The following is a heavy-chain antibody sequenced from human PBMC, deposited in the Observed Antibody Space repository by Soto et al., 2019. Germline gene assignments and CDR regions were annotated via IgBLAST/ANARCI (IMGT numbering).Heavy chain of an antibody. CDR1: GFTFSSYG. J-gene: IGHJ3*02. CDR2: IGGSGGTT. CDR3: AKDRARDYGAHGAFDI. V-gene: IGHV3-23*01. Sequence: EVKLLESGGGLVQPGGSLRLSCAASGFTFSSYGMTWVRQAPGKGLEWVSGIGGSGGTTYYADSVKGRFTISRDNSKNTLYLQMNSLRAEDTAVYYCAKDRARDYGAHGAFDICCQGTMVTVS. D-gene: IGHD4-17*01.